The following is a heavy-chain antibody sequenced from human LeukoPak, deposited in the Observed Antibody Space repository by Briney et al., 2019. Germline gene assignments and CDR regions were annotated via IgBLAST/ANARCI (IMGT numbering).Heavy chain of an antibody. J-gene: IGHJ4*02. D-gene: IGHD3-16*02. CDR3: ARKDDYDYVWGSYRYTEDYYFDY. V-gene: IGHV4-39*07. Sequence: GXTYYNPSLKSRVTISVDTSKNQFSLKLSSVTAADTAVYYCARKDDYDYVWGSYRYTEDYYFDYWGQGTLVTVSS. CDR2: GXT.